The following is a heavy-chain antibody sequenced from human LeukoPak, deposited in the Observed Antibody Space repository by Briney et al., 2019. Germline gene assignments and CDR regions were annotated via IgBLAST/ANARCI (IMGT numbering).Heavy chain of an antibody. V-gene: IGHV1-69*04. CDR2: IIPILGIA. CDR3: ATEDSPLDITMVRGVISSVFDY. Sequence: GASVKVSCKASGGTFSSYAISWVRQAPGQGLDWMGRIIPILGIANYAQKFQGRVTINADTPTRPAYMELSSLRSEDTAVYYCATEDSPLDITMVRGVISSVFDYWGQGTLVTVSS. CDR1: GGTFSSYA. D-gene: IGHD3-10*01. J-gene: IGHJ4*02.